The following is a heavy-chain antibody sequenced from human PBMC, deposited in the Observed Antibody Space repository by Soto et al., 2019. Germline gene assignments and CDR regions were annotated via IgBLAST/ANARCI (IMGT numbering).Heavy chain of an antibody. Sequence: GGSLRLSCAASGFTFDDYAMHWVRQFPGKGLEWVSGISWNSGGIGYADSVKGRFTISRDNAKNSLYLQMNSLRAEDTALYYCAKQGGTTSGYYYYYMAVWGKGTTVTVSS. CDR2: ISWNSGGI. V-gene: IGHV3-9*01. CDR1: GFTFDDYA. CDR3: AKQGGTTSGYYYYYMAV. J-gene: IGHJ6*03. D-gene: IGHD1-1*01.